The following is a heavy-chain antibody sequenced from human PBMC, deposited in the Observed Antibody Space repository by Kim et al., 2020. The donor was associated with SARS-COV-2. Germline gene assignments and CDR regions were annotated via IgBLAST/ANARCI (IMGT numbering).Heavy chain of an antibody. V-gene: IGHV3-30-3*01. CDR2: ISYDGSNK. D-gene: IGHD4-4*01. Sequence: GGSLRLSCAASGFTFSSYAMHWVRQAPGKGLEWVAVISYDGSNKYYADSVKGRFTISRDNSKNTLYLQMNSLRAEDTAVYYCARGGDDYISSFGDYWGQGTLSPSPQ. J-gene: IGHJ4*02. CDR3: ARGGDDYISSFGDY. CDR1: GFTFSSYA.